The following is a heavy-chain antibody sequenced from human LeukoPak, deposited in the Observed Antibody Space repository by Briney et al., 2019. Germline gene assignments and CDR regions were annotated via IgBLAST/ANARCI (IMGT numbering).Heavy chain of an antibody. CDR2: IRYDESKT. J-gene: IGHJ4*02. V-gene: IGHV3-30*02. Sequence: PGGSLRLSCAASGFTFSSYGMHWVRQAPAKGLEWVAFIRYDESKTFYGDSVKGRFTGSRDNSKNKMYMQMNRLRAEDTAVYYCAKSHLPNSYSGTYYCDYWGQGTQVTVSS. D-gene: IGHD1-26*01. CDR1: GFTFSSYG. CDR3: AKSHLPNSYSGTYYCDY.